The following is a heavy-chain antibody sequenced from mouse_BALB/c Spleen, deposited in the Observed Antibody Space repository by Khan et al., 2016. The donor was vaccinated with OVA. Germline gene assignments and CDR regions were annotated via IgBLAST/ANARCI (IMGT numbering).Heavy chain of an antibody. J-gene: IGHJ4*01. D-gene: IGHD2-14*01. V-gene: IGHV9-4*02. CDR1: GYTFTTAG. CDR3: ARGGGAYYMNDGDAMEY. Sequence: QIQLVQSGPELKKPGETVRISCKASGYTFTTAGIQWVQKMPGKGLKWIGWINTHSGVPKYAEDFKGRFAFSLEISVNTAYLQITTLKTEDTATXFWARGGGAYYMNDGDAMEYWGQGTSVTVSS. CDR2: INTHSGVP.